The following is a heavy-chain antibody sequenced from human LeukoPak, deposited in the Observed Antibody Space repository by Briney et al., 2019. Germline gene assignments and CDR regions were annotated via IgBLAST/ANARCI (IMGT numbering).Heavy chain of an antibody. CDR1: GYTFTTYY. Sequence: ASVKVSCKASGYTFTTYYIHWVRQAPGQGLEWMGIINPNGGSTSYAQKFQGRVTMTRDMSTNTVYMDLSSLRSEDTAVYYCARDNSIHERGWWFDPWGQGTLVTVSS. V-gene: IGHV1-46*01. D-gene: IGHD4-23*01. CDR3: ARDNSIHERGWWFDP. CDR2: INPNGGST. J-gene: IGHJ5*02.